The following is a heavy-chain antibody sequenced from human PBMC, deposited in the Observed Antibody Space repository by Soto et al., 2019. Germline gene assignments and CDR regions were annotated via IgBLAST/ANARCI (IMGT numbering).Heavy chain of an antibody. CDR1: GYTFTSYG. D-gene: IGHD2-15*01. CDR2: ISAYNGNT. Sequence: QVQLVQSGAEVKKPGASVKVSCKASGYTFTSYGISWVRQAPGQGLEWMGWISAYNGNTNYAQKLQGRVTMTTDKSPSTSYMELRSLRSDDTAVYYCARDKERVAARPNWFDPWGQGTLGTVSS. V-gene: IGHV1-18*01. J-gene: IGHJ5*02. CDR3: ARDKERVAARPNWFDP.